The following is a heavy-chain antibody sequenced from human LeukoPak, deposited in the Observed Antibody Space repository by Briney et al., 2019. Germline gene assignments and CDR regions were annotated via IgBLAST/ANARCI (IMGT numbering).Heavy chain of an antibody. CDR2: IYYSRST. Sequence: SETLSLTCTVSGGSISSSSYYWGWIRQPPGKGLEWIGSIYYSRSTYYNPSLKSRVTISVDTSKNQFSLKLSSVTAADTAVYYCARRGPNYYDSSGPDYWGQGTLVTVSS. V-gene: IGHV4-39*01. CDR3: ARRGPNYYDSSGPDY. D-gene: IGHD3-22*01. CDR1: GGSISSSSYY. J-gene: IGHJ4*02.